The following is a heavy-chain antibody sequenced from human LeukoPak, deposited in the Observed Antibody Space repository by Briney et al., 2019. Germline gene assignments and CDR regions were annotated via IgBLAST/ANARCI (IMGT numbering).Heavy chain of an antibody. J-gene: IGHJ4*02. CDR1: GYSFTTYH. CDR3: ARTTSLTASGYDC. V-gene: IGHV1-8*03. D-gene: IGHD4-17*01. CDR2: MNPYTGDR. Sequence: ASVKVSCKTSGYSFTTYHINWVRQASGQGLEWLGWMNPYTGDRGYAQRFQGRLSITSDTSISTAYMELGSLKSDDTAVYFCARTTSLTASGYDCWGQGTLVTVSS.